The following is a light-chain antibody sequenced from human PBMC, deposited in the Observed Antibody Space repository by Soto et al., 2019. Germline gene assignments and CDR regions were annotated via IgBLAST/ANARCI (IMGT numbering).Light chain of an antibody. CDR3: QQYGSSGT. CDR2: GAS. J-gene: IGKJ1*01. CDR1: QSVSNNY. Sequence: IMLTQSPGTLSLSPGETATLSFRASQSVSNNYLAWYQQKPGQAPRLLIYGASNRATGIPDRFSGSGSGTDFTVTISRLEPEDFAVYYCQQYGSSGTFGQGTKVDI. V-gene: IGKV3-20*01.